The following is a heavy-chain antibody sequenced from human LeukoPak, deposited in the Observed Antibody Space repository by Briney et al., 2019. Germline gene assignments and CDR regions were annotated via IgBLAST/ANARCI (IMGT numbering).Heavy chain of an antibody. D-gene: IGHD3-10*01. CDR1: GFTFSSYA. J-gene: IGHJ4*02. CDR2: ITADGSET. Sequence: GGSLRLSCAASGFTFSSYAMSWVRQAPGKGLVWVSQITADGSETTYADSVKGRFTIFRDNAKNTLFLQMNSLRDEDTAVYYCARYGSGSYLEDPFDHWGQGTLVTVSS. V-gene: IGHV3-74*01. CDR3: ARYGSGSYLEDPFDH.